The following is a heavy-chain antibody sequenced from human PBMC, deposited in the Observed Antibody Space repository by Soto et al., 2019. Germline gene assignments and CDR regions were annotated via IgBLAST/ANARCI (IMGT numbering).Heavy chain of an antibody. CDR3: AKRSPYSSGWYSPIFDY. Sequence: GGSLRLSCAASGFTSRNYAMTWARQAPGKGLEWVSVISESGGSTHYADSVRGRFTVSRDNSKNSLSLRMNSLRDEDTAVYFCAKRSPYSSGWYSPIFDYWGQGALVTVSS. D-gene: IGHD6-13*01. CDR1: GFTSRNYA. V-gene: IGHV3-23*01. CDR2: ISESGGST. J-gene: IGHJ4*02.